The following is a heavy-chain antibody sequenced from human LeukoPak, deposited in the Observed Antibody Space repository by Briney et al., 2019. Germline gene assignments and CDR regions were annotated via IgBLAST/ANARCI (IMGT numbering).Heavy chain of an antibody. CDR2: ISGSGGST. D-gene: IGHD1-26*01. V-gene: IGHV3-23*01. J-gene: IGHJ4*02. CDR3: AKVVGATTRGYFDY. Sequence: PGGSLRLSCAASAFTFSSYAMSWVRQAPGKGLEWVSTISGSGGSTYYADSVKGRFTISRDNSKNTLYLQMNSLRAEDTAVYYCAKVVGATTRGYFDYWGQGTLVTVSS. CDR1: AFTFSSYA.